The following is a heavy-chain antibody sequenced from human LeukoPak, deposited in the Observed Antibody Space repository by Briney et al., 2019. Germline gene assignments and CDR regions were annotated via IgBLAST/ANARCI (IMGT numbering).Heavy chain of an antibody. CDR1: GHSFTSYW. CDR2: IYPGDSDT. J-gene: IGHJ4*02. Sequence: GESLKISCKGSGHSFTSYWIGWVRQMPGKGLEWMGIIYPGDSDTRYSPSFQGQVTISADKSISTAYLQWSSLKASDTAMYYCARHPAPQDYGEGVYFDYWGQGTLVTVSS. V-gene: IGHV5-51*01. CDR3: ARHPAPQDYGEGVYFDY. D-gene: IGHD4-17*01.